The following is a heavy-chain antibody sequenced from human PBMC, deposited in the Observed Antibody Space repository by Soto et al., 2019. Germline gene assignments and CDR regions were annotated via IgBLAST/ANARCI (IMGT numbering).Heavy chain of an antibody. Sequence: VQLVESGGGLVQPGGSLRLSCAASGFILSDHYMDWVRQAPGKGLEWVAVIWYDGSNKYYADSVKGRFTISRDNSKNTLYLQMNSLRAEDTAVYYCAREYSGYDYWGQGTLVTVSS. V-gene: IGHV3-33*08. CDR2: IWYDGSNK. J-gene: IGHJ4*02. D-gene: IGHD5-12*01. CDR1: GFILSDHY. CDR3: AREYSGYDY.